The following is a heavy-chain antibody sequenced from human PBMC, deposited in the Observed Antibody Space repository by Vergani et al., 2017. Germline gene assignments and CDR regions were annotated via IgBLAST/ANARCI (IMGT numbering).Heavy chain of an antibody. Sequence: QVQLVESGGGVVQPGGSLRLSCAASGFSFGSYGMHWVRVRQAPGKGLEWLAYLRYDGTTKQYADSVKGRFTISRDNSKNTLYLQMDSLRPEDTAMFYCVKDRGASVVFDDWGQGTQVTVSS. D-gene: IGHD2-2*01. J-gene: IGHJ4*02. CDR1: GFSFGSYG. CDR3: VKDRGASVVFDD. CDR2: LRYDGTTK. V-gene: IGHV3-30*02.